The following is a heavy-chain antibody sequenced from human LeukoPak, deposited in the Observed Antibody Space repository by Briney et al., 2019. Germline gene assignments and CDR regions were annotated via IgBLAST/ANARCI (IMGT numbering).Heavy chain of an antibody. Sequence: SETLSLTCTVSGYSISSGYYWGWIRQPPGKGLEWIGSIYHSGRTFYNPSLKSRVTISVDTSKNQFSLKLSSVTAADTAVYYCAREGDGYNRDWFDPWGQGTLVTVSS. CDR1: GYSISSGYY. J-gene: IGHJ5*02. CDR3: AREGDGYNRDWFDP. CDR2: IYHSGRT. D-gene: IGHD5-24*01. V-gene: IGHV4-38-2*02.